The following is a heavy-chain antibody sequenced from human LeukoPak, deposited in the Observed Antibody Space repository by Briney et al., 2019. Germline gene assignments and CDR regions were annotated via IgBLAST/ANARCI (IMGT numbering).Heavy chain of an antibody. Sequence: SETLSLTCTVSGGSISSYYWSWIRQPPGKGLEWIRYIYYSGSTNYNPSLKSRVTISVDTSKNQFSLKLSSVTAEDTAVYYCATVISVAGPQYYFDYWGQGTLVTVSS. CDR1: GGSISSYY. D-gene: IGHD6-19*01. J-gene: IGHJ4*02. V-gene: IGHV4-59*01. CDR2: IYYSGST. CDR3: ATVISVAGPQYYFDY.